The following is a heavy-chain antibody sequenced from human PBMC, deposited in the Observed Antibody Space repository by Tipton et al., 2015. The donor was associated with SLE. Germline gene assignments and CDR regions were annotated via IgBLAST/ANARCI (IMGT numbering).Heavy chain of an antibody. CDR3: ARDHSKGFDS. J-gene: IGHJ4*02. Sequence: TLSLTCAVYGGSFGGYYWSWIRQPPGKGLEWIGEINHSGSTNHNPSLKSRVTISVDTSKNQFSLKLSSVTAADTAVYYCARDHSKGFDSWGRGTLVTVSS. V-gene: IGHV4-34*01. CDR2: INHSGST. CDR1: GGSFGGYY. D-gene: IGHD2/OR15-2a*01.